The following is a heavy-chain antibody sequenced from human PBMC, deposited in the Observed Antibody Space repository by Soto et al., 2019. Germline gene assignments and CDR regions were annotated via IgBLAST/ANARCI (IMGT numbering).Heavy chain of an antibody. Sequence: QVQLVQSGAEVKKPGASVKVSCKASGYTFTNFGISWVRQAPGQGLEWMGWISAYNGNTNYAQKFQGRVTMTTDTSTSKAYMEGSSLRCDYTAVYYCARGGTQIDYWGQGTLVTVSS. CDR1: GYTFTNFG. CDR2: ISAYNGNT. J-gene: IGHJ4*02. V-gene: IGHV1-18*01. D-gene: IGHD3-16*01. CDR3: ARGGTQIDY.